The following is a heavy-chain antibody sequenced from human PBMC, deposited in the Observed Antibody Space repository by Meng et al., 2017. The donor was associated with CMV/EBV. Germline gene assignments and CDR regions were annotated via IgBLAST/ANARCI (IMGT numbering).Heavy chain of an antibody. J-gene: IGHJ6*02. V-gene: IGHV4-34*01. Sequence: SQTLSLTCAVYGGSFSGYYWSWIRQPPGKGLEWIGEINHSGSTNYNPSLKSRVTISVDTSKNQFSLKLSSVTAADTAVYYCARGRYSNYYYYGMDVWGQGTTVTVSS. CDR1: GGSFSGYY. CDR3: ARGRYSNYYYYGMDV. CDR2: INHSGST. D-gene: IGHD4-11*01.